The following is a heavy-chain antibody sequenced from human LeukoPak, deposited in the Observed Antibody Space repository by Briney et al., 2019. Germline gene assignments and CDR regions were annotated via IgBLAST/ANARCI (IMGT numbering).Heavy chain of an antibody. CDR2: IYYSGST. J-gene: IGHJ6*02. CDR3: ARGTYDSYGMDV. CDR1: GGSISSSSYY. Sequence: SETLSLTCTVSGGSISSSSYYWGWIRQPPGKGLEWIGSIYYSGSTYYNPSLKSRVTISVDTSKNQFSLKLSSVPAADTAVYFCARGTYDSYGMDVWGQGTTVTVSS. D-gene: IGHD3-10*01. V-gene: IGHV4-39*07.